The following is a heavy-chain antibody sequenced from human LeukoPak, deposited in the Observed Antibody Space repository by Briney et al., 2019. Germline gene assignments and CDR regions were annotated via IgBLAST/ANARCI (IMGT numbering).Heavy chain of an antibody. Sequence: ASVKVSCKASGYTFTCYYMHWVRQAPGQGLEWMGWINPNSGGTNYAQKFQGRVTMTRDTSISTAYMELSRLRSDDTAVYYCARVYSGYDQGFDYWGQGTLVTVSS. V-gene: IGHV1-2*02. CDR2: INPNSGGT. CDR1: GYTFTCYY. CDR3: ARVYSGYDQGFDY. D-gene: IGHD5-12*01. J-gene: IGHJ4*02.